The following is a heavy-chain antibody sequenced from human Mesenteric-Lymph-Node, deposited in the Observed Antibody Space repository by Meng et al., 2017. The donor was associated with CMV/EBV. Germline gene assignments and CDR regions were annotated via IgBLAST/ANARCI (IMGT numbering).Heavy chain of an antibody. Sequence: SLKISCAGSGFIFGDYAMHWVRQSPGKGLEWLSGISCNGGSIGYADSVKGRFTVSRDNAKDSLYLEMHSLRAEDMASYYCVKDRGYRKYFYYNGLDVWGLGTTVTVSS. CDR1: GFIFGDYA. CDR3: VKDRGYRKYFYYNGLDV. J-gene: IGHJ6*02. D-gene: IGHD5-18*01. V-gene: IGHV3-9*03. CDR2: ISCNGGSI.